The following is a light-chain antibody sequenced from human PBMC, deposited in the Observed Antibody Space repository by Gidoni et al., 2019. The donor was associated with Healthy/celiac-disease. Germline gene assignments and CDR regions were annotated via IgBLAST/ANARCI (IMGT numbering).Light chain of an antibody. CDR1: QSVSSSY. Sequence: ALTQSPGTLSLSPGERATLTCRASQSVSSSYLAWYQQKPGQAPRLLIDGASSRATGIPDRCNGGGYGTDFTHTIRRRGREGFTVYYYQRCGSPQEYTFGQGTKLEIK. CDR3: QRCGSPQEYT. V-gene: IGKV3-20*01. J-gene: IGKJ2*01. CDR2: GAS.